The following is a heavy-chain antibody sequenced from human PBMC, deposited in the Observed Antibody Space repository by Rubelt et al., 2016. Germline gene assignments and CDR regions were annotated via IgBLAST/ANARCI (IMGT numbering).Heavy chain of an antibody. Sequence: TLSLTCTVSGGSISSGGYYWSWIRQPPGKGLEWIGYMYYSGSTNYNPSLKSRVTISMDTSKNQFFLKLSSVTAADTAVYYCAGGITIFGVASGYFDYWGQGTLVTVSS. J-gene: IGHJ4*02. CDR2: MYYSGST. CDR1: GGSISSGGYY. CDR3: AGGITIFGVASGYFDY. V-gene: IGHV4-61*08. D-gene: IGHD3-3*01.